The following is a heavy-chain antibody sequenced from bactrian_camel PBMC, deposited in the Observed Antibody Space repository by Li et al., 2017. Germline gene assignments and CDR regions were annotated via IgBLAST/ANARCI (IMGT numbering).Heavy chain of an antibody. CDR3: AKHLPNSSWMHY. CDR1: VYSFSQHC. CDR2: INSHGRT. D-gene: IGHD6*01. V-gene: IGHV3S53*01. J-gene: IGHJ4*01. Sequence: HVQLVESGGDSVQAGGSLLLSCVATVYSFSQHCMGWCRQVPGKEREGVASINSHGRTSYADSVKGRFTISRDNAKNTVYLQMNSLKPEDTAVYYCAKHLPNSSWMHYWGQGTQVTVS.